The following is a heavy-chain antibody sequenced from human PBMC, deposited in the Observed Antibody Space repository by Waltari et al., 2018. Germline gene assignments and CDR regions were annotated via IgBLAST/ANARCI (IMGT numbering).Heavy chain of an antibody. CDR3: ARAFYHGSGTYGDS. V-gene: IGHV4-31*03. CDR1: GGPLTRGGHT. Sequence: QVQLQESGPGLVKPSQTLSLPCSVSGGPLTRGGHTWTWIRQYPGKGLEWIGYIYNSGYTYYNPSLKSRLSISLDTSKNQFSLKLSSLTAADTAVYYCARAFYHGSGTYGDSWGQGTLVTVSS. D-gene: IGHD3-10*01. J-gene: IGHJ4*02. CDR2: IYNSGYT.